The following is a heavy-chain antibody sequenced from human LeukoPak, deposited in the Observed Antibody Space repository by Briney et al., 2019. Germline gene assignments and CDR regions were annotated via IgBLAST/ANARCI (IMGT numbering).Heavy chain of an antibody. CDR1: GGSFSGYY. CDR3: ARGPYDSSRD. Sequence: SETLSLTCAVYGGSFSGYYWSWIRQPPGKGLELIGEINHSGNTNYNPSLKSRVTISVDTSKNQFSLKLSSVTAADTAVYYCARGPYDSSRDWGQGTLVTVSS. J-gene: IGHJ4*02. V-gene: IGHV4-34*01. D-gene: IGHD3-22*01. CDR2: INHSGNT.